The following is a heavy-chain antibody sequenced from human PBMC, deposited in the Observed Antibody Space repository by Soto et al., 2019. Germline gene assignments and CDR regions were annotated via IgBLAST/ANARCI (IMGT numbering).Heavy chain of an antibody. D-gene: IGHD6-13*01. CDR2: IWYDGSNK. Sequence: GGSLRLSCAASGFTFSSYGMHWVRQAPGKGLEWVAVIWYDGSNKYYADSVKGRFTISRDNSKNTLYLQMNSLRAEDTAVYYCAGEISSSWSDYYSGMDVWGQGTTVTVSS. J-gene: IGHJ6*02. CDR3: AGEISSSWSDYYSGMDV. V-gene: IGHV3-33*01. CDR1: GFTFSSYG.